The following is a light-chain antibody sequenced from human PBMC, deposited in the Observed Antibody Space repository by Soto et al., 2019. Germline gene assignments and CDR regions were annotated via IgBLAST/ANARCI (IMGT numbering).Light chain of an antibody. CDR3: QQLNTLPFT. J-gene: IGKJ5*01. CDR2: DAS. CDR1: QDISNY. Sequence: NRMTQSPSSVSASVGDRVTITCQASQDISNYLNWYQQKPGKAPKLLIYDASNLETGVPSRFSGSGSGTEFTLTISGLLPEDFATYHCQQLNTLPFTFGQGTRLEIK. V-gene: IGKV1-33*01.